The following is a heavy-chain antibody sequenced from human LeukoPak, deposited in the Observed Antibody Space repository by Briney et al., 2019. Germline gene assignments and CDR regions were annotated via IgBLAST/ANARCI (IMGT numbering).Heavy chain of an antibody. D-gene: IGHD1-26*01. J-gene: IGHJ4*02. V-gene: IGHV4-34*01. CDR2: INHSGST. CDR1: GGSFSGYY. Sequence: PSETLSLTCAVYGGSFSGYYWSWIRQPPGKGLEWIGEINHSGSTNYNPSLKSRVTISVDTSKNQFSLKLSSVTAADTAVYYCARVLRVGATGDWGQGTLVTVSS. CDR3: ARVLRVGATGD.